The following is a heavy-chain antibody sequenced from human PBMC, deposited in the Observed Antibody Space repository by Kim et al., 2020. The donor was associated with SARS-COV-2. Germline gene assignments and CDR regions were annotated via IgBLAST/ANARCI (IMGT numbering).Heavy chain of an antibody. Sequence: SETLSLTCTVSGGSISSSSYYWGWIRQPPGKGLEWIGSIYYSGSTYYNPSLKSRVTISVDTSKNQFSLKLSSVTAADTAVYYCASIAAAGTGAFDIWGQGTMVTVSS. CDR2: IYYSGST. CDR1: GGSISSSSYY. D-gene: IGHD6-13*01. CDR3: ASIAAAGTGAFDI. V-gene: IGHV4-39*01. J-gene: IGHJ3*02.